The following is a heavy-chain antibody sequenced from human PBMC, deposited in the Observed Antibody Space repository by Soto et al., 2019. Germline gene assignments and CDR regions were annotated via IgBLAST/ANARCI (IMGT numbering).Heavy chain of an antibody. CDR2: ISGSGGST. J-gene: IGHJ6*02. V-gene: IGHV3-23*01. CDR3: AKAIAAGFYYYYGMDV. D-gene: IGHD6-13*01. CDR1: GFTFSSYA. Sequence: EVQLLESGGGLVQPGGSLRLSCAASGFTFSSYAMSWVRQAPGKGLEWVSAISGSGGSTYYADSVKGRFTISRDNSKNTLYQQMNSLRAEDTAVYYCAKAIAAGFYYYYGMDVWGQGTTVTVSS.